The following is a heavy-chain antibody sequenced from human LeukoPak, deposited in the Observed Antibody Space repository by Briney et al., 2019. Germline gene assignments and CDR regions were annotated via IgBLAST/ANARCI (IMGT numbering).Heavy chain of an antibody. D-gene: IGHD2-8*01. V-gene: IGHV3-48*03. CDR3: AVWRGHYYYYMDV. J-gene: IGHJ6*03. Sequence: PGGSLRLSCAASGFTFSSYEMNWVRQGPGKGLEWISHISSSGAIIYYAYSVRGRFTSSRDNAKNSLYLQMNSLRAEDTAVYYCAVWRGHYYYYMDVWGKGTTVTVSS. CDR1: GFTFSSYE. CDR2: ISSSGAII.